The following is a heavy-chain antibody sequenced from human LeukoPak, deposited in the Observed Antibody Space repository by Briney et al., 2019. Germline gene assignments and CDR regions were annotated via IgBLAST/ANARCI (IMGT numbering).Heavy chain of an antibody. J-gene: IGHJ5*02. D-gene: IGHD1-26*01. V-gene: IGHV1-2*02. CDR2: INPNSGGT. Sequence: ASVKVSCKASGYTFTGYYMHCARQAPGQGLEWMGWINPNSGGTNYAQKFQGRVTMTRDTSISTAYMELSRLRSDDTAVYYCARGRGSYYEWFDPWGQGTLVTVSS. CDR1: GYTFTGYY. CDR3: ARGRGSYYEWFDP.